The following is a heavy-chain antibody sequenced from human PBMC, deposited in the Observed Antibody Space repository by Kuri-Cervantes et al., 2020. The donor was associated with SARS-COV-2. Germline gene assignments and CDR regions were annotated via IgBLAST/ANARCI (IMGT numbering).Heavy chain of an antibody. D-gene: IGHD2-8*01. CDR1: GGSISSGSYY. CDR2: IYTSGST. V-gene: IGHV4-61*02. CDR3: AGVFPSPFGY. Sequence: SETLSLTCTVSGGSISSGSYYWSWIRRPAGKGLEWIGRIYTSGSTNYNPSLKSRVTISVDTSKNQFSLKLSSVTAADTAVYYCAGVFPSPFGYWGQGTLVTVSS. J-gene: IGHJ4*02.